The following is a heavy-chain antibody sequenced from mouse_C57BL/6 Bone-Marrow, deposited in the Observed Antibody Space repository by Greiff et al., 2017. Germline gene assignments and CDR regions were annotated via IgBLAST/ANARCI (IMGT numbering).Heavy chain of an antibody. D-gene: IGHD2-3*01. V-gene: IGHV1-55*01. J-gene: IGHJ1*03. CDR3: ARGLMWLLWYFDV. CDR2: IYPGSGST. Sequence: VQLQQSGAELVKPGASVKMSCKASGYTFTSYWITWVKQRPGQGLEWIGDIYPGSGSTNYNEKFKSKATLTVDTSSSTAYMQLSSLTSEDSAVYYCARGLMWLLWYFDVWGTGTTVTVSS. CDR1: GYTFTSYW.